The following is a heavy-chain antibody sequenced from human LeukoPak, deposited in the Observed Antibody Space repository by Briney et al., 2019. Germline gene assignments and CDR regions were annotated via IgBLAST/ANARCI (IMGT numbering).Heavy chain of an antibody. Sequence: GGSLRLSCAASGFTFSSSAMSWVRQAPGKGLEWVSSISSSSSYIYYADSVKGRFTISRDNAKNSLYLQMNSLRAEDTAVYYCATEGPGNREYFQHWGQGTLVTVSS. CDR2: ISSSSSYI. CDR3: ATEGPGNREYFQH. CDR1: GFTFSSSA. V-gene: IGHV3-21*01. D-gene: IGHD1-14*01. J-gene: IGHJ1*01.